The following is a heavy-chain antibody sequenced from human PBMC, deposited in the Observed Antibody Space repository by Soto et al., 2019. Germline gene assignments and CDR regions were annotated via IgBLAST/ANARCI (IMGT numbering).Heavy chain of an antibody. Sequence: LLASVKVSCKVSGFTFTDYYIHWVQQAPGKGLEWLGVIDPEDDETIYAERFQGRVTITADTSTDTVYMDLSSLRSEDTAIYYGALSYRSMINKFDCWGQGTLVTVAS. CDR2: IDPEDDET. V-gene: IGHV1-69-2*01. CDR3: ALSYRSMINKFDC. CDR1: GFTFTDYY. D-gene: IGHD3-16*01. J-gene: IGHJ5*01.